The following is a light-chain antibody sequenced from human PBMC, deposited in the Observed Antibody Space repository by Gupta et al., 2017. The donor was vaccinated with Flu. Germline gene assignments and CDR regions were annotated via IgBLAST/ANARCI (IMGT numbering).Light chain of an antibody. V-gene: IGKV1-39*01. CDR1: QSINKY. CDR2: AAS. J-gene: IGKJ1*01. Sequence: VGDRVTITCRASQSINKYVNWYQHKPGKAPKLLVYAASSLQSGVPSRFSGSGSGTDFTLTISTLQPEDFATYFCQQTDNTSWTFGQGTKVEI. CDR3: QQTDNTSWT.